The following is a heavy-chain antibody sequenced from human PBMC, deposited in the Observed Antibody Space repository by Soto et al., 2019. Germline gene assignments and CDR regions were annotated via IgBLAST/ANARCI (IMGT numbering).Heavy chain of an antibody. CDR1: GLIFSDYH. CDR3: AMLGGWSGGSSGMDV. CDR2: IRRKANSYTT. J-gene: IGHJ6*02. D-gene: IGHD6-19*01. Sequence: EVQLVESGGGLVQPGGSLRLSCAASGLIFSDYHMDWVRQAPGKGLEWVGRIRRKANSYTTEYAASVKGRFTISRYDSKNSLYLQMNGLKSEDTAVYYCAMLGGWSGGSSGMDVWGQGTTVTVSS. V-gene: IGHV3-72*01.